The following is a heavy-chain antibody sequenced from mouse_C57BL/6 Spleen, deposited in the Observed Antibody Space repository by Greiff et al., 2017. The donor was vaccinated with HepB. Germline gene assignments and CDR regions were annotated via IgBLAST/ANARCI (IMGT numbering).Heavy chain of an antibody. CDR1: GYTFTSYD. CDR2: IYPRDGST. J-gene: IGHJ2*01. Sequence: QVQLQQSVPELVKPGASVKLSCKASGYTFTSYDINWVKQRPGQGLEWIGWIYPRDGSTKYNEKFKGKATLTVDTSSSTAYMELHSLTSEDSAVYFCARSHYYGSSYYFDYWGQGTTLTVSS. V-gene: IGHV1-85*01. CDR3: ARSHYYGSSYYFDY. D-gene: IGHD1-1*01.